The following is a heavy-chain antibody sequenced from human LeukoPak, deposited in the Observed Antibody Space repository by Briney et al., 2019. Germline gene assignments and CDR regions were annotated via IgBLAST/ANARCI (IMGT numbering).Heavy chain of an antibody. D-gene: IGHD2-2*01. V-gene: IGHV1-8*03. J-gene: IGHJ4*02. CDR2: MNPNSGNT. Sequence: ASVKVSCKASGYTFTSYDINWVRQATGQGLEWMGWMNPNSGNTGYAQKFQGRVTITRNTSIGTAYMELSSLRSEDTAVYYCARGVRIVVVPAAIANWYYFDYWGQGTLVTVSS. CDR1: GYTFTSYD. CDR3: ARGVRIVVVPAAIANWYYFDY.